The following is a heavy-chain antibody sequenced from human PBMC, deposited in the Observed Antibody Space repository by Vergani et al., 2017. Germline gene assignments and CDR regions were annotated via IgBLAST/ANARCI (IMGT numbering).Heavy chain of an antibody. V-gene: IGHV4-61*02. J-gene: IGHJ6*02. CDR1: GGSISSGSYY. D-gene: IGHD5-18*01. CDR3: ARDAGYTYGPYYGMDV. Sequence: QVQLQESGPGLVKPSQTLSLTCTVSGGSISSGSYYWSWIRQPAGKGLEWIGRIYTSGSTNYNPSLKSRVTMSVDMSKNQFSLKLSSVTAADTAVYYCARDAGYTYGPYYGMDVWGQGTTVTVSS. CDR2: IYTSGST.